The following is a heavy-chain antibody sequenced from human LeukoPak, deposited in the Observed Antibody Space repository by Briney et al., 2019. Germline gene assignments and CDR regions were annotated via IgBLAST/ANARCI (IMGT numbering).Heavy chain of an antibody. Sequence: SETLSLTCTVSGGPVNRGNYFWSWIRQPPGKGLEWIGYIYGSGSTIYNPSLKSRVTISVDTSKNQFSLKLSSVTAADTAVYYCARDGGLGHCSSTSCPGDGMDVWGQGTTVTVSS. V-gene: IGHV4-61*01. D-gene: IGHD2-2*03. CDR3: ARDGGLGHCSSTSCPGDGMDV. J-gene: IGHJ6*02. CDR1: GGPVNRGNYF. CDR2: IYGSGST.